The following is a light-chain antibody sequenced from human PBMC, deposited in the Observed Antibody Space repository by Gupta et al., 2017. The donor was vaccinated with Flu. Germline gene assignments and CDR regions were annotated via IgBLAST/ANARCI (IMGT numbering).Light chain of an antibody. CDR1: QPINSF. J-gene: IGKJ1*01. Sequence: PPALSAFVGDRTTLTCRASQPINSFLNWYQQRPGKAPKLLITRASNVQSGVPSRFSGSGSGTEFTLTIKSLQSEDFGTYYCQQSAISPRTFGQGTKVEVK. CDR3: QQSAISPRT. CDR2: RAS. V-gene: IGKV1-39*01.